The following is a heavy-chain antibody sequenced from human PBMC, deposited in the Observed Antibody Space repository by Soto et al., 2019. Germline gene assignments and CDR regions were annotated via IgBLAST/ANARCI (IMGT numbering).Heavy chain of an antibody. CDR1: GGTISSWY. J-gene: IGHJ4*02. CDR2: INHSGST. CDR3: ARVGVLLWFGESYYFDY. Sequence: SETLSLTCTVSGGTISSWYWSWVRQPPGKGLEWIGEINHSGSTNYNPSLKSRVTISVDTSKNQFSLKLSSVTAADTAVYYCARVGVLLWFGESYYFDYWGQGTLVTVSS. V-gene: IGHV4-34*01. D-gene: IGHD3-10*01.